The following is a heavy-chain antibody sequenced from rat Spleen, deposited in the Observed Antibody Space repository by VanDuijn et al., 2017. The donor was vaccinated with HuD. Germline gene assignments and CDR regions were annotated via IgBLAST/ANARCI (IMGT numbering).Heavy chain of an antibody. V-gene: IGHV2-43*01. CDR1: GFSLTNFH. D-gene: IGHD5-1*01. J-gene: IGHJ2*01. Sequence: QVQLKESGPGLVQPSQTLSLTCTVSGFSLTNFHVTWVRQPPGKGLEWVGVIWDGGTTAYNSALKSRLSISRDTSKSQVFLKMNSLQTEDTAMYFCARLGADYWGQGVMVTVSS. CDR3: ARLGADY. CDR2: IWDGGTT.